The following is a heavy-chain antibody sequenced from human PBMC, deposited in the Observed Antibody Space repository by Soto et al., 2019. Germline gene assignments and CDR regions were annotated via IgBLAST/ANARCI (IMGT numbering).Heavy chain of an antibody. CDR1: GFSFNTYA. V-gene: IGHV3-48*04. Sequence: EVQLVESGGGLIQPGGSLRLSCAASGFSFNTYAMNWVRQAPGKGLEWISNISSSSSRIYYADSVKGRFTLSRDNDKNSLYLQMNSLRAEDTAVYYCASDPGIAAAGMDYWGQGTLVTVSS. CDR2: ISSSSSRI. D-gene: IGHD6-25*01. CDR3: ASDPGIAAAGMDY. J-gene: IGHJ4*02.